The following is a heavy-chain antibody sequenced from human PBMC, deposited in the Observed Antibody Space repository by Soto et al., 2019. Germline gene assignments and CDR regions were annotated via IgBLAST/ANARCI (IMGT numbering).Heavy chain of an antibody. CDR1: GGAFSDYA. CDR2: IMPIFRAP. V-gene: IGHV1-69*12. Sequence: QVQLVQSGAEVKKPGSSVKVSCKASGGAFSDYAFSWVRQAPGQGLEWLGGIMPIFRAPDYAQKFQGRVTITADEFTRTAYMEMNSQRSEDTAVYYCASWLKGPDIGNYYYGMDVW. D-gene: IGHD2-15*01. J-gene: IGHJ6*01. CDR3: ASWLKGPDIGNYYYGMDV.